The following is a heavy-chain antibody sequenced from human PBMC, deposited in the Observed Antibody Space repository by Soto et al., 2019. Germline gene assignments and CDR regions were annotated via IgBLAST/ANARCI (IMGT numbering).Heavy chain of an antibody. CDR1: GGSISSGGYY. D-gene: IGHD3-22*01. CDR2: IYYSGST. J-gene: IGHJ4*02. Sequence: SSETLSLTCTVSGGSISSGGYYWSWIRQHPGKGLEWIGYIYYSGSTYYNPSLKSRVTISVDTSKNQFSLKLSSVTAADTAVYYCARVKRISDYYDSSGYPHYFDYWGQGTLVTVSS. CDR3: ARVKRISDYYDSSGYPHYFDY. V-gene: IGHV4-31*03.